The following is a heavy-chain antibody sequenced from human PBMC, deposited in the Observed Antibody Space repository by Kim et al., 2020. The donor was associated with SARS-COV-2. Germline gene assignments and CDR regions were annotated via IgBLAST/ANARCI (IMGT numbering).Heavy chain of an antibody. CDR3: ARNLVGDTDLGP. J-gene: IGHJ5*02. V-gene: IGHV3-30*03. Sequence: GGSLRLSCAASGFTFSSHVMHWVRQAPGKGLEWVALISYEGSTQKDTDSVKGRFTVSRDNSKNTLFLEMNSLRPEDTAVYYCARNLVGDTDLGPWGQGTLVTVSS. CDR2: ISYEGSTQ. CDR1: GFTFSSHV. D-gene: IGHD1-26*01.